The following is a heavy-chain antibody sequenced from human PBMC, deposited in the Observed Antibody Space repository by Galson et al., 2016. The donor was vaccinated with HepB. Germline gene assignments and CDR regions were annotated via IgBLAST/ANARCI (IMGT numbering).Heavy chain of an antibody. J-gene: IGHJ5*02. CDR3: AREEGSSSVVGANWFDP. D-gene: IGHD6-6*01. CDR2: IYTSGST. V-gene: IGHV4-61*02. CDR1: GGSISSGSYY. Sequence: TLSLTCTVSGGSISSGSYYWSWIRQPAGKGLEWIGRIYTSGSTNYNPPLKSRVTISADTSKDQFSLKLSSVTAADTAVYYCAREEGSSSVVGANWFDPWGQGTLVTVSS.